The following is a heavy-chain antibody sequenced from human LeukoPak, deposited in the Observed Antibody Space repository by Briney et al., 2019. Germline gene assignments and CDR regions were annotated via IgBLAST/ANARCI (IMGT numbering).Heavy chain of an antibody. V-gene: IGHV5-51*01. CDR3: ASHGLGTAMVSGHYGMDV. CDR1: GYSFTSYW. D-gene: IGHD5-18*01. CDR2: IYPGDSDT. Sequence: GESLKISCKGSGYSFTSYWIGWVRQMPGKGLEWMGIIYPGDSDTRYSPSFQGQVTISADKSISAAYLQWSSLKASDTAMYYCASHGLGTAMVSGHYGMDVWGQGTTVTVSS. J-gene: IGHJ6*02.